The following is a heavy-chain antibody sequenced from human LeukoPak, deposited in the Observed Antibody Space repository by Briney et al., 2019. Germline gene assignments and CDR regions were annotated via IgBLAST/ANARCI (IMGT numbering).Heavy chain of an antibody. Sequence: PGGSLRLSCAASGFTFSDYYMSWIRQAPGKGLEWVSYISSGSRYIDYADSVEGRFTISRDNAKNSVYLQMTSLRAEDTAVYYCTRDQSGSGFNSDYWGQGNLGTVSS. CDR3: TRDQSGSGFNSDY. CDR2: ISSGSRYI. D-gene: IGHD5-24*01. V-gene: IGHV3-11*05. CDR1: GFTFSDYY. J-gene: IGHJ4*02.